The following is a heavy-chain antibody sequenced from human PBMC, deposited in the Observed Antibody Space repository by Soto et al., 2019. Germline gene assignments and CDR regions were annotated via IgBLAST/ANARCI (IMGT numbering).Heavy chain of an antibody. CDR3: ARDIYGAIDS. D-gene: IGHD4-17*01. CDR2: ISYSGNT. J-gene: IGHJ4*02. Sequence: KPSETLSLTCTVSGASISSGGYYWTWIRQLPGKVLEWIGYISYSGNTSYNPSLKGRVTISVDTSKNQFSLTLSSVTAADTAVYYCARDIYGAIDSWGQGTQVTVSS. V-gene: IGHV4-31*03. CDR1: GASISSGGYY.